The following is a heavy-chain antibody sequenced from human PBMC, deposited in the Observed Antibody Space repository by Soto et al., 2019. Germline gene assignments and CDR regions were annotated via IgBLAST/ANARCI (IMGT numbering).Heavy chain of an antibody. CDR1: GGSFSGYY. CDR2: INHSGST. Sequence: QVQLQQWGAGLLKPSETLSLTCAVYGGSFSGYYWSWIRQPPGKGLEWIGEINHSGSTNYNPSLKRRVTISXXTXKXXFSLKLSSVTAADTAVYYCAKTMAMVRGVKGWFDPWGQGTLVTVSS. V-gene: IGHV4-34*01. D-gene: IGHD3-10*01. CDR3: AKTMAMVRGVKGWFDP. J-gene: IGHJ5*02.